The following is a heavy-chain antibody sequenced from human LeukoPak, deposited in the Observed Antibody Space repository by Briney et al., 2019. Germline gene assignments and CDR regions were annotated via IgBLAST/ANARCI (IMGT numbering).Heavy chain of an antibody. V-gene: IGHV1-2*02. D-gene: IGHD1-26*01. J-gene: IGHJ6*02. CDR3: ARDSELPYYYYYGMDV. Sequence: GASVKVPCMASGYTFTGYYMHWVRQAPGQGLEWMGWINPNSGGTNYAQKFQGRVTMTRDTSISTAYMELSRLRSDDTAVYYCARDSELPYYYYYGMDVWGQGTTVTVSS. CDR1: GYTFTGYY. CDR2: INPNSGGT.